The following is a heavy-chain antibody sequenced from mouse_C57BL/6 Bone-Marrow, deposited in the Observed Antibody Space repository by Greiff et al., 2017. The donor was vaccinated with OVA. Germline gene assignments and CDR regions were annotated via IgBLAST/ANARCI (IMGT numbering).Heavy chain of an antibody. CDR2: ISSGGDYI. J-gene: IGHJ4*01. Sequence: EVNLVESGEGLVKPGGSLKLSCAASGFTFSSYAMSWVRQTPEKRLEWVAYISSGGDYIYYADTVKGRFTISRDNARNTLYLQMSSLKSEDTAMYYCTRIYSIYAMDYWGQGTSVTVSS. CDR1: GFTFSSYA. D-gene: IGHD2-5*01. V-gene: IGHV5-9-1*02. CDR3: TRIYSIYAMDY.